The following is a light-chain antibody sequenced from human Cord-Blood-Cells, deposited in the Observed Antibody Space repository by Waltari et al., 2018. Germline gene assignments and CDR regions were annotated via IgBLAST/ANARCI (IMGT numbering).Light chain of an antibody. CDR3: QQYGSSPPMYT. CDR1: QSVSSSY. V-gene: IGKV3-20*01. CDR2: GAS. J-gene: IGKJ2*01. Sequence: EIVLTQSPGTLSLPPGERATSACRASQSVSSSYLAWYQQKPGQAPSLLIYGASSRATGIPDRFSGSGSGTDFTLTISRLEPEDFAVYYCQQYGSSPPMYTFGQGTKLEIK.